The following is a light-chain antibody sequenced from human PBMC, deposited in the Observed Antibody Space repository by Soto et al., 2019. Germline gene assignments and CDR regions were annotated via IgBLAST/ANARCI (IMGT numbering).Light chain of an antibody. CDR3: LQYNSYRT. J-gene: IGKJ1*01. Sequence: DIQVTQSPPSLSASVGDRVTITCRTSQYISNYLNWYQHKPGKAPKRLIYAAPSLQSGVPSRFSGSGSGTEFTLTISSLQPEDFATYYCLQYNSYRTFGQGTKGDIK. CDR2: AAP. V-gene: IGKV1-17*01. CDR1: QYISNY.